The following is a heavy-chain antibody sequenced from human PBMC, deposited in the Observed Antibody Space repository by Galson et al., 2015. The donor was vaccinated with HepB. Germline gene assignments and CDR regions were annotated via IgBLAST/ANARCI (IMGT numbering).Heavy chain of an antibody. CDR1: GYSFTNYW. J-gene: IGHJ4*02. CDR2: IYPGDSTT. CDR3: ARLAYCGTDCYFAY. Sequence: GAEVKKSGESLNIACKGCGYSFTNYWIGWVRQMPGKGLDWMGIIYPGDSTTRYSPSFQGQVTFSVDKSISTAYLQWNSLKASDTAMYYCARLAYCGTDCYFAYWGQGTQVTVSS. V-gene: IGHV5-51*03. D-gene: IGHD2-21*02.